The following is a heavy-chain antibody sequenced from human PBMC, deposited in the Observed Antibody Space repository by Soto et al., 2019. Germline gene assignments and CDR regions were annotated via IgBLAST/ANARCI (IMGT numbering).Heavy chain of an antibody. CDR3: AKEKWGEVPGPTKVVWDY. CDR2: ISGSGAAT. V-gene: IGHV3-23*01. D-gene: IGHD2-8*02. Sequence: GGSLRLSCAASGFTFSNYVMSWVRQAPGKGLEWVSGISGSGAATYYADSVKGRFTISRDNSKSTLYLQMKSLRAEDTAVYYCAKEKWGEVPGPTKVVWDYWGQGTLVTVSS. CDR1: GFTFSNYV. J-gene: IGHJ4*02.